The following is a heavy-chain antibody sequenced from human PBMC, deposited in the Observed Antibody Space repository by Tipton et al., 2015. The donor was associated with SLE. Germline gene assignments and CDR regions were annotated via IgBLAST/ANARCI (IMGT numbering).Heavy chain of an antibody. V-gene: IGHV3-30*02. J-gene: IGHJ4*02. CDR2: IRYDGSNK. CDR1: GFTFSSYG. Sequence: SLRLSCAASGFTFSSYGMHWVRQAPGKGLEWVAFIRYDGSNKYYADSVKGRFTISRDNSKNTLYLQMNSLRAEDTAVYYCAKGLGRDFWSGYGYWGQGTLVTVSS. D-gene: IGHD3-3*01. CDR3: AKGLGRDFWSGYGY.